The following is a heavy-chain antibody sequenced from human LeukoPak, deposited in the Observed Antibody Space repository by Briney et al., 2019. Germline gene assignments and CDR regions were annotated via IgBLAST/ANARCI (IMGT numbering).Heavy chain of an antibody. CDR3: ARVVGAPYYYYYYMDV. CDR1: GYTFTSYG. D-gene: IGHD1-26*01. CDR2: ISAYNGNT. V-gene: IGHV1-18*01. Sequence: GASVKVSCKASGYTFTSYGISWVRQAPGQGLEWMGWISAYNGNTNYAQKLQGRVTMTTDTSTSTAYMELRSLRSDDTAVYYCARVVGAPYYYYYYMDVWGTGTTVTVSS. J-gene: IGHJ6*03.